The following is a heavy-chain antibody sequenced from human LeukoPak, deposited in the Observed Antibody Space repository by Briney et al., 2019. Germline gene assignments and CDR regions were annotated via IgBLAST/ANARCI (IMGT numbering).Heavy chain of an antibody. V-gene: IGHV3-64*01. J-gene: IGHJ4*02. CDR2: ISSNGGST. D-gene: IGHD4-17*01. CDR3: ARGGPYGDYVPDFADY. Sequence: GGSLRLSRAASGFPFSSYAMHWVRQAPGKGLEYVSAISSNGGSTFYANSVKGRFTISRDNSKNTLYLQMGSLRAEDMAVYYCARGGPYGDYVPDFADYWGQGTLVTVSS. CDR1: GFPFSSYA.